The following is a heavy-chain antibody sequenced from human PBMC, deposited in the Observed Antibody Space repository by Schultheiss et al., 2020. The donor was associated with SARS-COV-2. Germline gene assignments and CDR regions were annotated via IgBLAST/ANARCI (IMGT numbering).Heavy chain of an antibody. D-gene: IGHD5-12*01. CDR1: GCRFSTYG. Sequence: GESLKISCAASGCRFSTYGMTWVRQAPGKGLEWVSGFSGTGGPTDYADSVRGRFTISRDNSQQTVYLQMGNLRAEDTALYYCAKLTSGYLRYGYFDYWGQGALITVSS. V-gene: IGHV3-23*01. CDR2: FSGTGGPT. CDR3: AKLTSGYLRYGYFDY. J-gene: IGHJ4*02.